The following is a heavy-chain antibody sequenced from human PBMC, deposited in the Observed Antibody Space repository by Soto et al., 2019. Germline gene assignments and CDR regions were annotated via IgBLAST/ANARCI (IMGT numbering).Heavy chain of an antibody. CDR1: GGTFSSYT. CDR3: ARDPKFDYGSCLDV. D-gene: IGHD3-10*01. Sequence: SVKVSCKASGGTFSSYTISWVRQAPGRGLEWMGRIIPILGIANYAQKFQGRVTITADKSTSTAYMELSSLRSEDTAVYYCARDPKFDYGSCLDVWGQGTTVPVSS. CDR2: IIPILGIA. J-gene: IGHJ6*02. V-gene: IGHV1-69*04.